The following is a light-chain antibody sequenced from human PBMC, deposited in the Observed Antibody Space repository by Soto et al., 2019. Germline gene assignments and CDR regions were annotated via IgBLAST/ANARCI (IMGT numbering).Light chain of an antibody. J-gene: IGLJ1*01. CDR3: SSYTSSSTPLYV. V-gene: IGLV2-14*01. Sequence: QSVLTQPASVSGSPGRSIAISCTGTSSDVGAYDYVSWYQQHPGKAPKLMIYDVSNRPSGVSNRFSGSKSGNTASLTISGLQAEDEADYYCSSYTSSSTPLYVFGTGTKVTVL. CDR1: SSDVGAYDY. CDR2: DVS.